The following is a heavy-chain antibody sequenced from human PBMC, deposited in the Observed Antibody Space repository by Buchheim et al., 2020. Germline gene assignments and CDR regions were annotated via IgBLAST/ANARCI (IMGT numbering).Heavy chain of an antibody. CDR1: GGSIRDCXYH. D-gene: IGHD3-10*01. CDR2: IYYSGST. J-gene: IGHJ4*02. CDR3: ARAERYYYGSGSYSAYYFDY. V-gene: IGHV4-39*07. Sequence: QLQLQESGPGLVKPSETLSLTCTVSGGSIRDCXYHWGWIRQPPGKGLEWIGTIYYSGSTYYNPSLKSRVPISVDTSKNQFSLKLSSVTAADTAVYYCARAERYYYGSGSYSAYYFDYWGQGTL.